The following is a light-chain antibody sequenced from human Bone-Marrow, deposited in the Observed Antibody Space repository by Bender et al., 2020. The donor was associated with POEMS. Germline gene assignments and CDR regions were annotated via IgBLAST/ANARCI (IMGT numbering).Light chain of an antibody. V-gene: IGLV1-44*01. J-gene: IGLJ3*02. Sequence: QSVLTQPPSASGTSVQSVIIACSGTDSNFGGNTVNWYQHLPGTAPRLVVYSNYQRPSGVLARFSGSKSGTSPSLAISDIQSEDEGDYYCSSWDDSLSGWVFGGGTKLTVL. CDR1: DSNFGGNT. CDR2: SNY. CDR3: SSWDDSLSGWV.